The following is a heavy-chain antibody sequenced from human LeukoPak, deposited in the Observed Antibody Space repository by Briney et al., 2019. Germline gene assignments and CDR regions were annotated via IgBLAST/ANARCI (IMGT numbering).Heavy chain of an antibody. Sequence: ASVKVSCKASGGTFSSYAISWVRQAPGQGLEWMGGIFPIFGTANYAQKFQGRVTITADESTSTAYMELSSLRSEDTAVYYCASPYRTYYYGSGSFDYWGQGTLVTVSS. CDR2: IFPIFGTA. CDR1: GGTFSSYA. CDR3: ASPYRTYYYGSGSFDY. V-gene: IGHV1-69*13. J-gene: IGHJ4*02. D-gene: IGHD3-10*01.